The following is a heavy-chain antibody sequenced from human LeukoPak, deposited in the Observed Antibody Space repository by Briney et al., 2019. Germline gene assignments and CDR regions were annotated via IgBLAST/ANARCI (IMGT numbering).Heavy chain of an antibody. CDR1: GGSFSGYY. CDR2: INHSGST. Sequence: SETLSLTCAVYGGSFSGYYWSWIRQPPGKGLEWIGEINHSGSTNYNPSLKSRVTISVDTSKNQFSLKLSSVTAADTAVCYCARGGYSSSWYKQPLFGYWGQGTLVTVSS. CDR3: ARGGYSSSWYKQPLFGY. V-gene: IGHV4-34*01. J-gene: IGHJ4*02. D-gene: IGHD6-13*01.